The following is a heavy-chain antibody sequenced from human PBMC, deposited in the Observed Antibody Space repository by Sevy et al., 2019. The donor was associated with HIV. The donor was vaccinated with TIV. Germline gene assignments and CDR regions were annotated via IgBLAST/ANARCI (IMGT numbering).Heavy chain of an antibody. D-gene: IGHD6-19*01. CDR3: ARMDIAVAGSYPFDY. Sequence: SETLSLTCTVSGGSVRSSSYYWGWIRQPPGEGLEWIASIYYIGSTNYNPSLESRVTISFDTSKNQFSLKLISVTAADTAVYYCARMDIAVAGSYPFDYWGQGTLVTVSS. CDR2: IYYIGST. V-gene: IGHV4-39*01. J-gene: IGHJ4*02. CDR1: GGSVRSSSYY.